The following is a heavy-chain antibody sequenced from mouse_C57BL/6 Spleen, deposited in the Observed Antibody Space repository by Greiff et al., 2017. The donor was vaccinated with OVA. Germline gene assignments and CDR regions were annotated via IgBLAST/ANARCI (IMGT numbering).Heavy chain of an antibody. V-gene: IGHV5-4*01. J-gene: IGHJ1*03. CDR2: ISDGGSYT. CDR1: GFTFSSYA. CDR3: AIYYGSSYSYWYFDV. Sequence: VQLKESGGGLVKPGGSLKLSCAASGFTFSSYAMSWVRQTPEKRLEWVATISDGGSYTYYPDNVKGRFTISRDNAKNNLYLQMSHLKSEDTAMYYCAIYYGSSYSYWYFDVWGTGTTVTVSS. D-gene: IGHD1-1*01.